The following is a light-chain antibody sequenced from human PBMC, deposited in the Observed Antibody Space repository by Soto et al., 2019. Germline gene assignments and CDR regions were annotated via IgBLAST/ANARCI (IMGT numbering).Light chain of an antibody. Sequence: QSVLTQPASVSGSPGQSITISCTGTSSDVGGYNYVSWYQHHPGKAPKLILYEVSNRPSGVSNRFSGSKSGNTASLTLSGLQAEDEADYYCAAYTTSSTDVFGSGTKVTVL. CDR1: SSDVGGYNY. CDR3: AAYTTSSTDV. J-gene: IGLJ1*01. CDR2: EVS. V-gene: IGLV2-14*01.